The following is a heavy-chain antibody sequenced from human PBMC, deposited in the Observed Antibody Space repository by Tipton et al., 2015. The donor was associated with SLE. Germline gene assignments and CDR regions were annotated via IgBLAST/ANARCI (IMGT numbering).Heavy chain of an antibody. CDR2: IRYDGSNK. J-gene: IGHJ4*02. V-gene: IGHV3-33*01. Sequence: RSLRLSCAASGFTFSSYGMHWVRQAPGKGLEWVAFIRYDGSNKYYADSVKGRFTISRDNAKNSLYLQMNSLRAEDTAVYYCARALHTVTRDPSPFDYWGQGTLVTVSS. CDR3: ARALHTVTRDPSPFDY. D-gene: IGHD4-17*01. CDR1: GFTFSSYG.